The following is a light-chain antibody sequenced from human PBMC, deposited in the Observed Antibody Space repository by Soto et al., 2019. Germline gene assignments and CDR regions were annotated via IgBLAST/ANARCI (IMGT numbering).Light chain of an antibody. Sequence: EVLKTQSPATLSVSPGERVTLSCRASQSVYSNLAWYQQKPGQAPRLLIYGASTRATGLPARFSGSGSGTEFTLTISSLQSEDFAVYYCQQYNSWPLTFGGGTKVEIK. CDR1: QSVYSN. J-gene: IGKJ4*01. CDR2: GAS. CDR3: QQYNSWPLT. V-gene: IGKV3-15*01.